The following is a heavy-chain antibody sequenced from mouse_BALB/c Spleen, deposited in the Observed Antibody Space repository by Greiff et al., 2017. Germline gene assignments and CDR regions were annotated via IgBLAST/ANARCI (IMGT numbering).Heavy chain of an antibody. CDR3: ARGGYGNYPFAY. J-gene: IGHJ3*01. CDR2: ISNLAYSI. V-gene: IGHV5-15*02. D-gene: IGHD2-10*02. CDR1: GFTFSDYG. Sequence: EVKVEESGGGLVQPGGSRKLSCAASGFTFSDYGMAWVRQAPGKGPEWVAFISNLAYSIYYADTVTGRFTISRENAKNTLYLEMSSLRSEDTAMYYCARGGYGNYPFAYWGQGTLVTVSA.